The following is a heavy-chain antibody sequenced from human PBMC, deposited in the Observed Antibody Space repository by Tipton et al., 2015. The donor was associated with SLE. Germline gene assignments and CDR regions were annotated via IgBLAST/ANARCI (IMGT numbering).Heavy chain of an antibody. CDR1: GYIFTNYW. CDR2: IYPGDSET. CDR3: TTPTYYDDNSGQEMDY. Sequence: QLVQSGPEAKKPGESLKISCKGSGYIFTNYWIGWVRQMPGKGLEWMGIIYPGDSETRYSPSFQGQVNISADKSISTAYLQWSSLKASDTAMYYCTTPTYYDDNSGQEMDYWGQGTLVTVSS. V-gene: IGHV5-51*03. J-gene: IGHJ4*02. D-gene: IGHD3-22*01.